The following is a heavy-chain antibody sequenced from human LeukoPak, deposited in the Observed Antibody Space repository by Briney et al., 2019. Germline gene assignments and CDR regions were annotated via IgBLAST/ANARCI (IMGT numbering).Heavy chain of an antibody. CDR3: ARESAYYYDSSGLDY. Sequence: ASVTLSFTSSGYTFTVYYMHWVRLPPGQGLELMGWINLNSGGTNYARKYQGRVTMNRVTSISKVYMELSRLRSYDTAVYYCARESAYYYDSSGLDYWGQGTLVTVSS. D-gene: IGHD3-22*01. V-gene: IGHV1-2*02. CDR1: GYTFTVYY. CDR2: INLNSGGT. J-gene: IGHJ4*02.